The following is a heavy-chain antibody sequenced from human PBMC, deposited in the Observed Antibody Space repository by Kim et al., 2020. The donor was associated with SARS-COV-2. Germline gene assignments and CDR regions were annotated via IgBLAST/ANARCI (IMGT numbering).Heavy chain of an antibody. D-gene: IGHD1-26*01. CDR2: INHSGST. J-gene: IGHJ4*02. V-gene: IGHV4-34*01. Sequence: SETLSLTCAVYGGSFSGYYWSWIRQPPGKGLEWIGEINHSGSTNYNPSLKSRVTISVDTSKNQFSLKLSSVTAADTAVYYCARGHNNRAGIVGAILYYFDYWGQGTLVTVSS. CDR1: GGSFSGYY. CDR3: ARGHNNRAGIVGAILYYFDY.